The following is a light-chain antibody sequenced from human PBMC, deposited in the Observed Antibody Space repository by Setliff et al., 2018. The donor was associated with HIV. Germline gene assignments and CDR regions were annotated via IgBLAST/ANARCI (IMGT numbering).Light chain of an antibody. CDR1: SSDVGANNF. J-gene: IGLJ1*01. V-gene: IGLV2-14*03. CDR3: SAYATSHTYV. Sequence: QSALAQPASVSGSPGQSITISCTGTSSDVGANNFVSWYQQHPGEAPKLMISEVSNRPSGVSNRFSGSKYGNTASLAISGLQAEDEAHYYCSAYATSHTYVFGTGTKVTVL. CDR2: EVS.